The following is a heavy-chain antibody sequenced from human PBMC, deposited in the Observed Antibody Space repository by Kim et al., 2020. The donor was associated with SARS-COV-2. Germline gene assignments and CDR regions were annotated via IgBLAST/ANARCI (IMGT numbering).Heavy chain of an antibody. D-gene: IGHD3-16*01. V-gene: IGHV1-58*01. J-gene: IGHJ4*02. Sequence: SVKVSCKASGFTFTSSAVQWVRQARGQRLEWIGWIVVGSGNTNYAQKFQERVTITRDMSTSTAYMELSSLRSEDTAVYYCAADPYVGVITFHWGQGTLVTVSS. CDR3: AADPYVGVITFH. CDR1: GFTFTSSA. CDR2: IVVGSGNT.